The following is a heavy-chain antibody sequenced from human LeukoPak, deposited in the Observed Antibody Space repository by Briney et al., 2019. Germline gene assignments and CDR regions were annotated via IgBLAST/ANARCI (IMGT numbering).Heavy chain of an antibody. V-gene: IGHV1-2*02. D-gene: IGHD2-2*02. CDR2: INPNSGGT. J-gene: IGHJ5*02. CDR1: GYTFTGYY. CDR3: AREDVVVPAAIGRGNNWFDP. Sequence: ASVKVSCKASGYTFTGYYMHWVRQAPGQGLEWMGWINPNSGGTNYAQKFQGRVTMTRDTSISTAYMELSRLRSDDTAVHYCAREDVVVPAAIGRGNNWFDPWGQGTLVTVSS.